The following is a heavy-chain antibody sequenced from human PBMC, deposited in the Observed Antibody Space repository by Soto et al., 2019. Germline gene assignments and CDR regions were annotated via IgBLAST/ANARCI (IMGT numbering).Heavy chain of an antibody. J-gene: IGHJ4*02. V-gene: IGHV3-23*01. CDR3: VSGRGTYCSNGLCYPSYFDS. Sequence: EVQLLESGGGLVQPGGSLRLSCAASGFTFSSYAMSWVRQAPGKGLEWVSAISANGADTFYADSVKGRFIISRDNSKNTLSLQMNSLRAEDTAVFFCVSGRGTYCSNGLCYPSYFDSWGQGTLVTVSS. D-gene: IGHD2-8*01. CDR1: GFTFSSYA. CDR2: ISANGADT.